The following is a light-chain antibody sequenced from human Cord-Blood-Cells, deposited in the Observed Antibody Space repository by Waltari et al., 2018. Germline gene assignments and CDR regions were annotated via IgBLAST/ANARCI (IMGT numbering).Light chain of an antibody. CDR2: EVS. CDR3: CSYAGSSTLV. Sequence: QSALTQPASQPGQSTTISCTATSRDVRSYKLVSWYQQHPGKAPKLMIYEVSKRPSGVSNRFSGSKSGNTASLTISGLQAEDEADYYCCSYAGSSTLVFGGGTKLTVL. CDR1: SRDVRSYKL. J-gene: IGLJ3*02. V-gene: IGLV2-23*02.